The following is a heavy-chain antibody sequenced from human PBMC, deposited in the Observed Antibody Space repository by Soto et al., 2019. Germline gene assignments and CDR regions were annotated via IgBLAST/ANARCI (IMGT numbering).Heavy chain of an antibody. CDR2: VSQDGSRK. Sequence: QVHLVESGGGVVQPGRSLRLSCAVSGFTLTTYGMQWVRQAPGKGLEWVAFVSQDGSRKYYADSVKGRFTITSDYSKNTLFLQMNSLRVEDTALYFCARDADYWGQGTLVTVSS. CDR1: GFTLTTYG. J-gene: IGHJ4*02. CDR3: ARDADY. V-gene: IGHV3-30*19.